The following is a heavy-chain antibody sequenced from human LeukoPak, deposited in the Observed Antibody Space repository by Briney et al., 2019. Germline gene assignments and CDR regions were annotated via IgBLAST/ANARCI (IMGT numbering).Heavy chain of an antibody. V-gene: IGHV4-39*01. J-gene: IGHJ4*02. CDR2: VYYSGST. Sequence: SETLSLTCTVSGVSIRSSTYYWGWIRLPPGKGLDWIGNVYYSGSTYYNPSLKSRVTISVDTSKNQISLKLNSVTAADTAVYYCARQAISGYDPPPFDSWGQGTLVTVSS. CDR1: GVSIRSSTYY. D-gene: IGHD5-12*01. CDR3: ARQAISGYDPPPFDS.